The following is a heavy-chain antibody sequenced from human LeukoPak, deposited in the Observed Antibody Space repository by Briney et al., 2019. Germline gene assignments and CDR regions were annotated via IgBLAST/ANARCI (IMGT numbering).Heavy chain of an antibody. CDR3: ATYDSSGLLDF. CDR1: GYNLTELS. J-gene: IGHJ4*02. D-gene: IGHD3-22*01. V-gene: IGHV1-24*01. CDR2: FDPADEKT. Sequence: ASVKLSCKVSGYNLTELSIHWVRQAPGKGLEWVGGFDPADEKTIYAQKFQGRVTMTEDTSTDTAYMEMSNLRSEDTALYYCATYDSSGLLDFWGQGTLVTVSS.